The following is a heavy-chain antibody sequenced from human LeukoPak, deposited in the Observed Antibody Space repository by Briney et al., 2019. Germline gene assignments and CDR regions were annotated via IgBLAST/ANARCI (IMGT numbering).Heavy chain of an antibody. Sequence: GESLKISCQGSGYNFPIYWIGWVRQMPGQGLEWMGIIYPDDSNTIYGPSFQGQVTISADKSINTAYLEWSSLKASDTAIYYCARQGAAGKYYYYYMDVWGKGTTVTVAS. CDR1: GYNFPIYW. D-gene: IGHD6-13*01. CDR2: IYPDDSNT. V-gene: IGHV5-51*01. CDR3: ARQGAAGKYYYYYMDV. J-gene: IGHJ6*03.